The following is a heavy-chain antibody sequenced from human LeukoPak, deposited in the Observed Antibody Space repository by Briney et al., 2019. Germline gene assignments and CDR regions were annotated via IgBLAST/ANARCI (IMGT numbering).Heavy chain of an antibody. D-gene: IGHD3-22*01. J-gene: IGHJ5*02. CDR1: GYTFTSYA. CDR2: INAGNGNT. CDR3: ARADSSGRYNWFDP. V-gene: IGHV1-3*03. Sequence: ASVRVSCKASGYTFTSYAMHWVRQAPGQRLEWMGWINAGNGNTKYSQEFQGRVTITRDTSASTAYMELSSLRSEDMAVYYCARADSSGRYNWFDPWGQGTLVTVSS.